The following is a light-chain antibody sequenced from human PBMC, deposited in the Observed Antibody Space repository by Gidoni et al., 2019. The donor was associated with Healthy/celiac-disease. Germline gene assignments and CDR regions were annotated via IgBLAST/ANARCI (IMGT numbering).Light chain of an antibody. Sequence: DIVFTQSPATLSLSPGERATLSCRASQSVSSYLAWYQQKPGQAPRLLIYDASNRATGIPARFSGSGSGTDFTLTISSLEPEDFAVYYCQQRSNWPPGYTFGQGTKLEIK. CDR2: DAS. J-gene: IGKJ2*01. V-gene: IGKV3-11*01. CDR1: QSVSSY. CDR3: QQRSNWPPGYT.